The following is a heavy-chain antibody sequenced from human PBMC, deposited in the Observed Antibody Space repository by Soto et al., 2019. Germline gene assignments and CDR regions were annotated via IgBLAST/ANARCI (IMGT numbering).Heavy chain of an antibody. CDR3: VRDMQLWRLDS. CDR2: ISGSGGST. J-gene: IGHJ4*02. CDR1: EFAFSGGA. V-gene: IGHV3-23*01. Sequence: GGSLRLSFADAEFAFSGGAMNWVRQAPGKGLEWVSVISGSGGSTYYADSVKGRFTISRDNAKNTLFLHMNSLRAEDTAVYYCVRDMQLWRLDSWGQGTLVTSPQ. D-gene: IGHD2-15*01.